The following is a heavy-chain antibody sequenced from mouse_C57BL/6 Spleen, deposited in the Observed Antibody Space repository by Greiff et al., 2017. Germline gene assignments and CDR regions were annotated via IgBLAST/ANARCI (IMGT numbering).Heavy chain of an antibody. CDR1: GYTFTDYD. V-gene: IGHV1-15*01. CDR3: TRGYVISRIDY. D-gene: IGHD1-2*01. Sequence: QVQLQQSGAELVRPGASVKLSCKASGYTFTDYDMDWVKQTHGHGLEWIGVIDPGTGGTAYNQKFKGKATLTADKSSITAYMELSSLTSEDSAVYYCTRGYVISRIDYWGQGTLVTVSA. J-gene: IGHJ3*01. CDR2: IDPGTGGT.